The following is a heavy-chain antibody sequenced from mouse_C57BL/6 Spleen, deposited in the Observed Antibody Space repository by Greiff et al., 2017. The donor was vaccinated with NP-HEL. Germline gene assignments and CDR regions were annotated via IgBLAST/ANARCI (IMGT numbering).Heavy chain of an antibody. V-gene: IGHV5-17*01. Sequence: EVKLVESGGGLVKPGGSLKLSCAASGFTFSDYGMHWVRQAPEKGLEWVAYISSGSSTIYYADTVKGRFTISRDNAKNTLFLQMPSLRSEDTAMYYCARLSMVTTRGLDYWGQGTTLTVSS. D-gene: IGHD2-2*01. CDR1: GFTFSDYG. CDR2: ISSGSSTI. J-gene: IGHJ2*01. CDR3: ARLSMVTTRGLDY.